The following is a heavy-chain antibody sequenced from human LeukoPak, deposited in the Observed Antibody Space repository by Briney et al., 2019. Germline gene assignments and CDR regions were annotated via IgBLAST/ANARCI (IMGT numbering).Heavy chain of an antibody. V-gene: IGHV4-39*01. CDR3: TGDYGDYVIGH. Sequence: PSETLSLTCTVSGGSISSTTYYWGWIRQPPGKGLEWIGSVHYSGSTYYNPSLNSRVTISLDTSKNLFSLRLSSVTAADTAVYYCTGDYGDYVIGHWGQGTLVTVSS. CDR2: VHYSGST. D-gene: IGHD4-17*01. CDR1: GGSISSTTYY. J-gene: IGHJ4*02.